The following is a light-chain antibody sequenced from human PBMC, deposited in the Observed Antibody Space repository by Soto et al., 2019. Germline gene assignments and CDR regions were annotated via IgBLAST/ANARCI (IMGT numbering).Light chain of an antibody. CDR2: DAS. Sequence: DIQMTQSPSTLSASVGDRVTITCRASQSISSWLAWYQQKPGKAPKLLIYDASSLESGVPLRFSGSGSGTEFTLTISSLQPDDFATYYCQQYNSYSLTFGPGTKVDIK. V-gene: IGKV1-5*01. CDR3: QQYNSYSLT. J-gene: IGKJ3*01. CDR1: QSISSW.